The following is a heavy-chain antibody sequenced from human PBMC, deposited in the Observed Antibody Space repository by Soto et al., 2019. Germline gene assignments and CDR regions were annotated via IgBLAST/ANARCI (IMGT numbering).Heavy chain of an antibody. CDR3: ARRNYDYIWGSYAEGYFDY. CDR2: IYYSGST. V-gene: IGHV4-39*01. Sequence: SETLSLTCTVSGGSISSSSYYWGWIRQPPGKGLEWIGSIYYSGSTYYNPSLKSRVTISVDTSKNQFSLKLSSVTAADTAVYYCARRNYDYIWGSYAEGYFDYWGQGTLVTVSS. D-gene: IGHD3-16*01. J-gene: IGHJ4*02. CDR1: GGSISSSSYY.